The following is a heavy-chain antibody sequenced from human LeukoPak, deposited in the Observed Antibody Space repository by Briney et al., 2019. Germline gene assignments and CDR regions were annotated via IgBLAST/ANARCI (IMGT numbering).Heavy chain of an antibody. D-gene: IGHD2-2*02. V-gene: IGHV3-74*01. CDR2: IYRDGSNT. CDR3: SSIHFP. CDR1: GFTLSNIG. J-gene: IGHJ5*02. Sequence: GGSLRLSCAASGFTLSNIGMPWVRLAPGSGLVWVSTIYRDGSNTRIADSVRGRFTISRDNAKSTIYLQMNSLRAEDTAVYYCSSIHFPWGQGTLVTVSS.